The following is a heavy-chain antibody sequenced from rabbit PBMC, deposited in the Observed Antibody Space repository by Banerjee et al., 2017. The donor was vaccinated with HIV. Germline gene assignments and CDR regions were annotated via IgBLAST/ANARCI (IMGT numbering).Heavy chain of an antibody. Sequence: QEQLEESGGDLVKPEGSLTLTCTASAFSFSNKYVMCWVRQAPGKGLEWIACINTSSGNTVYASWAKGRFTISKTSPTTVTLQMTSLTVADTATYLCAGSLVDNANFWGPGTLVTVS. CDR2: INTSSGNT. J-gene: IGHJ4*01. CDR3: AGSLVDNANF. D-gene: IGHD1-1*01. V-gene: IGHV1S45*01. CDR1: AFSFSNKYV.